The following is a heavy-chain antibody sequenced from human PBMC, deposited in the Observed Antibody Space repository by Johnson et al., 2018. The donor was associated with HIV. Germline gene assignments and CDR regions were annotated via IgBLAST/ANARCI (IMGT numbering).Heavy chain of an antibody. CDR3: AKGGSAVAVAFDI. J-gene: IGHJ3*02. V-gene: IGHV3-66*03. CDR2: IYTGGST. Sequence: EMQLVESGGGLIQPGGSLRLSCAASGFTVSSNYMSWVRQAPGKGLEWVSIIYTGGSTYYADSVKGRFTISRDNSKNTLYLQMNSLRAEDTAVYYCAKGGSAVAVAFDIWGQGTMVTVSS. D-gene: IGHD6-19*01. CDR1: GFTVSSNY.